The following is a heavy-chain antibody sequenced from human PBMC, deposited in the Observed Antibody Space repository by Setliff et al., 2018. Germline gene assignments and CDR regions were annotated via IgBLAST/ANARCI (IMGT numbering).Heavy chain of an antibody. CDR3: ASRGSDGDYAFDY. CDR2: IIPILGIA. CDR1: GYTFINYG. V-gene: IGHV1-69*10. D-gene: IGHD4-17*01. Sequence: SVKVSCKASGYTFINYGISWVRQAPGQGLEWMGGIIPILGIANYAQKFQGRVTITADESTSTAYMELSSLRSEDTAVYYCASRGSDGDYAFDYWGQGTLVTVSS. J-gene: IGHJ4*02.